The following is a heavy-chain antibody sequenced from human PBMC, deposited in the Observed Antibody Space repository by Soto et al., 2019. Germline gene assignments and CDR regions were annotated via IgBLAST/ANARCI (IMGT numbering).Heavy chain of an antibody. Sequence: PSETLSLTCTVSGCSISSSSYYWGWIRQPPGKGLEWIGSIYYSGSTYYNPSLKSRVTISVDTSKNQFSLKLSSVTAADTAVYYCARHSNYDILTGTFAYWVQGTLVTVSS. J-gene: IGHJ4*02. CDR3: ARHSNYDILTGTFAY. V-gene: IGHV4-39*01. CDR2: IYYSGST. D-gene: IGHD3-9*01. CDR1: GCSISSSSYY.